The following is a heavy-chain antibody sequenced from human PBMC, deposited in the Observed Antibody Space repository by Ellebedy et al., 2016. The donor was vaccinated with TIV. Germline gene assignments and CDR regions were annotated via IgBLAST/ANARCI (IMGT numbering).Heavy chain of an antibody. V-gene: IGHV3-7*03. Sequence: PGGSLRLSCAASGFTFSTYWMGWVRQAARKGLEWVANTKQDGSEKYYVDSVKGRFTISRDNSNNSLYLQMNSLRAEDTALYYCAKGLAVAGPFDYWGQGIQVTVSS. CDR2: TKQDGSEK. J-gene: IGHJ4*02. CDR3: AKGLAVAGPFDY. CDR1: GFTFSTYW. D-gene: IGHD6-19*01.